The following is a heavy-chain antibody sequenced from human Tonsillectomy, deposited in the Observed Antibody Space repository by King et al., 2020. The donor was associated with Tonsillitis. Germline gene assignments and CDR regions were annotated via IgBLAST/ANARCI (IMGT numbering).Heavy chain of an antibody. CDR3: ASFGLSGTFSTAYYYYAMDV. J-gene: IGHJ6*02. D-gene: IGHD1-26*01. CDR1: GYSIDSGFY. CDR2: IYRSGST. Sequence: VQLQESGPGLVKPSETLSLTCGISGYSIDSGFYWGWIRQPPGKGLEWIGTIYRSGSTYYNPSLKSRITVSVDTSKNQFSLRLSSVTAADTAVYYCASFGLSGTFSTAYYYYAMDVWGPGTTVTVSS. V-gene: IGHV4-38-2*01.